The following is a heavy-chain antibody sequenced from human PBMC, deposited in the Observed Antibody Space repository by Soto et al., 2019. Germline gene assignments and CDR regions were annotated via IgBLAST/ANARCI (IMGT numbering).Heavy chain of an antibody. D-gene: IGHD3-10*01. Sequence: ASVKISCTASGYTFSIYDITWVRKTTGQGLEWMGWMNPNSGNTGYAQKFQGRVTMTRNTSISTAYMELSSLRSEDTAVYYCARDSGSGSYLLNAFDIWGQGTMVTVSS. CDR3: ARDSGSGSYLLNAFDI. CDR2: MNPNSGNT. J-gene: IGHJ3*02. CDR1: GYTFSIYD. V-gene: IGHV1-8*02.